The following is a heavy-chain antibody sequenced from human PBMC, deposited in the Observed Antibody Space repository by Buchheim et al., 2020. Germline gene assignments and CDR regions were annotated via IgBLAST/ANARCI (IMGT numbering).Heavy chain of an antibody. CDR3: ARFYDSFGPSYYYGMDV. V-gene: IGHV3-48*03. Sequence: EVQLVESGGGLVQPGGSLRLSCAASGFTFSSYEMNWVRQAPGKGLEWVSYISSSGSTIYYADSVKGRFTISRDNAKNSLYLQMNSLRAEDTAVYYCARFYDSFGPSYYYGMDVWGQGTT. J-gene: IGHJ6*02. D-gene: IGHD3-22*01. CDR2: ISSSGSTI. CDR1: GFTFSSYE.